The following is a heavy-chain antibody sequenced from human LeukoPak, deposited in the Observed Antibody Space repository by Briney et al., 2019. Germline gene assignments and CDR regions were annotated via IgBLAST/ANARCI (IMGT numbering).Heavy chain of an antibody. Sequence: GGSLRLSCAAPGFTFSSHAMSWVRQAPGKGLEWVSGISESGGSTHYADSVKGRFTISRDNSKNTLFLQMNSLRAEDTAVYHCAKEPYSGSQLLDYWGQGSLVTVSS. CDR1: GFTFSSHA. D-gene: IGHD1-26*01. CDR3: AKEPYSGSQLLDY. J-gene: IGHJ4*02. V-gene: IGHV3-23*01. CDR2: ISESGGST.